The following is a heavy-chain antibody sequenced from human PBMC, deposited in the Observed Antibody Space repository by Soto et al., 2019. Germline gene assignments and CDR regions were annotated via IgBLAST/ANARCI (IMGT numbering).Heavy chain of an antibody. CDR1: GGSISSSSYY. J-gene: IGHJ5*02. V-gene: IGHV4-39*01. CDR2: IYYSGST. Sequence: SETLSLTCTVSGGSISSSSYYWGWIRQPPGKGLEWIGSIYYSGSTYYNPSLKSRVTISVDTSKNQFSLKLSPVTAADTAVYYCASVVQTLYNWFDPWDQGTLVTVSS. CDR3: ASVVQTLYNWFDP. D-gene: IGHD2-15*01.